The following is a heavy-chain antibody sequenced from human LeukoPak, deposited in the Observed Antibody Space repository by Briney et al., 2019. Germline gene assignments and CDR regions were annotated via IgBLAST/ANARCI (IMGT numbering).Heavy chain of an antibody. CDR1: GFTFSSYG. CDR2: ISYDGSNK. D-gene: IGHD3-22*01. J-gene: IGHJ5*02. Sequence: GGSLRLSCAASGFTFSSYGMHWVRQAPGKGLGWVAVISYDGSNKYYADSVKGRFTISRDNSKNTLYLQMNSLRAEDTAVYYCAKACTAYYYDSSGYYSQSNNWFDPWGQGTLVTVSS. V-gene: IGHV3-30*18. CDR3: AKACTAYYYDSSGYYSQSNNWFDP.